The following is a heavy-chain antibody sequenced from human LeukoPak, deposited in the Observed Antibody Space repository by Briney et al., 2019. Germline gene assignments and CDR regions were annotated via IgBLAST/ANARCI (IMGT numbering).Heavy chain of an antibody. CDR3: ARTDPDCSSTSCYSFDI. V-gene: IGHV3-11*01. CDR2: ISSSGSTI. D-gene: IGHD2-2*01. Sequence: GGSLRLSCAASGFTFSDYYMSWIRQAPGKGLEWVSYISSSGSTIYYADSVKGRFTISRDNAKNSLYLQMNSLRAEDTAVYYCARTDPDCSSTSCYSFDIWGQGTMVTVSS. J-gene: IGHJ3*02. CDR1: GFTFSDYY.